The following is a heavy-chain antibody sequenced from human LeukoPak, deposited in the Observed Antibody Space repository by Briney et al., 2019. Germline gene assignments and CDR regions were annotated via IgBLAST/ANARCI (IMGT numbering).Heavy chain of an antibody. Sequence: GGSLRLSCAASGFTFDDYAMHWVRQAPGKGLEWVSAVSGGGGSTYYADSVKGRFTISGDNSKNTLYLQMNSLRAEDTAVYFCATAPLYSSSWYFRGYFDDWGQGTLVTVSS. V-gene: IGHV3-23*01. CDR3: ATAPLYSSSWYFRGYFDD. CDR2: VSGGGGST. CDR1: GFTFDDYA. D-gene: IGHD6-13*01. J-gene: IGHJ4*02.